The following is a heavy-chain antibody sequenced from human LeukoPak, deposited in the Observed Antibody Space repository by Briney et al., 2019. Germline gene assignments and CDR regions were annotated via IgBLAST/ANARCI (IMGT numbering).Heavy chain of an antibody. J-gene: IGHJ4*02. CDR2: IYYSGST. D-gene: IGHD3-22*01. CDR1: GGSLTSYY. Sequence: PSETLSLTCTLSGGSLTSYYWSWIRQPPGTGLEWIGSIYYSGSTNYTPSLKSRVTISIDTSRNQFSLKLTSVTAADTAVYYCARGFADSSGYLLSYFDYWGQGTLVTVSS. CDR3: ARGFADSSGYLLSYFDY. V-gene: IGHV4-59*01.